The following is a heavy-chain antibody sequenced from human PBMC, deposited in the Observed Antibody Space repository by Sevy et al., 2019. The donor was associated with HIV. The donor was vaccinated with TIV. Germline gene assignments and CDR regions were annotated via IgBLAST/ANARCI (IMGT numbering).Heavy chain of an antibody. V-gene: IGHV3-23*01. Sequence: GGSLRLSCAASGFTFSSYAMSWVRQAPGKGLEWVSGLSGSGGSIYYADSVKGRFTISRDNSKNSLYLQMNSLRAEDTAVYYCAREDSKNWRYFDYWGQGTLVTVSS. CDR1: GFTFSSYA. CDR3: AREDSKNWRYFDY. CDR2: LSGSGGSI. D-gene: IGHD1-1*01. J-gene: IGHJ4*02.